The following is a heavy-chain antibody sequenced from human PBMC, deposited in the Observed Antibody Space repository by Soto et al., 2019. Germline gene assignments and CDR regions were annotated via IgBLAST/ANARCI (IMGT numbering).Heavy chain of an antibody. CDR1: GFTFSSYA. D-gene: IGHD1-26*01. V-gene: IGHV3-23*01. Sequence: EVQLLESGGGWVQPGGSLRLSCAASGFTFSSYAMSWVRQAPGKGLEWVSAISGSGGSTYYADSVKGRFTISRDNSKNTLYLQMNSLRAEDTAVYYCAKDLFAGSGGYYAHYFDYWGQGTLVTVSS. J-gene: IGHJ4*02. CDR3: AKDLFAGSGGYYAHYFDY. CDR2: ISGSGGST.